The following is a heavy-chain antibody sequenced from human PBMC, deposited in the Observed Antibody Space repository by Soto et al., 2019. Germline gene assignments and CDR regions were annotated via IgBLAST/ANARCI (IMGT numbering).Heavy chain of an antibody. V-gene: IGHV4-61*01. Sequence: SETLSLTCTVSGGSVSSGRFYWSWIRQPPGKGLEWIGYIYYSGSTKYNPSLRSRVTISVDTSKNQFSLKLTSVTAADTAVYYCARSGSGSGWLGGQGTLVTVS. D-gene: IGHD6-19*01. CDR2: IYYSGST. CDR3: ARSGSGSGWL. J-gene: IGHJ4*02. CDR1: GGSVSSGRFY.